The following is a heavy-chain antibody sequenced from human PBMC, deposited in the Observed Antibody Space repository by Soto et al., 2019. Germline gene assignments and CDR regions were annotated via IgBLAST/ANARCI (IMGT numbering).Heavy chain of an antibody. CDR3: AKDPMVRGVMGDY. CDR2: ISGSGGST. J-gene: IGHJ4*02. Sequence: EVQLLESGGGLVQPGGSLRLSCAASGFTFSSYAMSWVRQAPGKGLEWVSAISGSGGSTYYAESVKGRFTISRDNSKNTLYLQMNSLRAEDTAVYYCAKDPMVRGVMGDYWGQGTLVTVSS. D-gene: IGHD3-10*01. V-gene: IGHV3-23*01. CDR1: GFTFSSYA.